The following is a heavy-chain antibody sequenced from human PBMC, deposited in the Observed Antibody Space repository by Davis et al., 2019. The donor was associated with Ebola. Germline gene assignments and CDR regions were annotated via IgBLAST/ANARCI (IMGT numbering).Heavy chain of an antibody. J-gene: IGHJ4*02. CDR2: INPHNGNT. CDR3: ARGSGWYQFYYFDN. Sequence: ASVKVSCKASGYTFTNYGITWVRQAPGQGLEWMGWINPHNGNTNYAQNVQGRVTMTTDTSTSTAYMEVGSLRSDDTAVYYCARGSGWYQFYYFDNWGQGTLVTVSS. D-gene: IGHD6-13*01. CDR1: GYTFTNYG. V-gene: IGHV1-18*04.